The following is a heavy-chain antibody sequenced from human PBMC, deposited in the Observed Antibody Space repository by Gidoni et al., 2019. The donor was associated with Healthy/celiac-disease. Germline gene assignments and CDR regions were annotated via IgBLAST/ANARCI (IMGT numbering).Heavy chain of an antibody. J-gene: IGHJ4*02. Sequence: QVQLVESGGGVVQPGRSLRLSCAASGFPFSRYGMHWVRQAPGKGLEWVAVISYDGSNKYYADSVKGRFSISRDNSKNTLYLQMNSLRAEDTAVYYCAKDRRWLQFGTLDYWGQGTLVTVSS. V-gene: IGHV3-30*18. CDR2: ISYDGSNK. CDR1: GFPFSRYG. D-gene: IGHD5-12*01. CDR3: AKDRRWLQFGTLDY.